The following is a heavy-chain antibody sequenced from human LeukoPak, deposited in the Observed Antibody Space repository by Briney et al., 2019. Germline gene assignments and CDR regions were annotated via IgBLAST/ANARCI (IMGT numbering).Heavy chain of an antibody. V-gene: IGHV4-61*02. CDR2: IYISGST. Sequence: TSQTLSLTSTVSGGSISSGSYYGSCIRQPAGKGLGWTGRIYISGSTNYNPSLKSRVIISVDTSKNQFSLKLSSVTAADTALYYCARAITARYYMDVWGKGTTVTVSS. D-gene: IGHD1-20*01. J-gene: IGHJ6*03. CDR3: ARAITARYYMDV. CDR1: GGSISSGSYY.